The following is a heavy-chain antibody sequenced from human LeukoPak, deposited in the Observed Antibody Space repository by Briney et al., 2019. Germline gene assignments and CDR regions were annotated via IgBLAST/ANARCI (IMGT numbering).Heavy chain of an antibody. Sequence: GGSLRLSCAASGFTFSGSAMHWVRQASGKGLEWVGRIRSKANSYATAYAASVKGRFTIYRDDSKNTAYLQMNSLKTEDTAVYYCTRHTVVTGPFDYWGQGTLVTVSS. D-gene: IGHD2-21*02. CDR3: TRHTVVTGPFDY. V-gene: IGHV3-73*01. J-gene: IGHJ4*02. CDR2: IRSKANSYAT. CDR1: GFTFSGSA.